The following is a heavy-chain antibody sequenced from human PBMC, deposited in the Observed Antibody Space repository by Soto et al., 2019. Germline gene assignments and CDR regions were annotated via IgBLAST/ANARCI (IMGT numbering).Heavy chain of an antibody. J-gene: IGHJ3*02. CDR2: ISYDGSNK. CDR1: GFTFSSYA. Sequence: PGGSLRLSCAASGFTFSSYAMHWVRQAPGKGLEWVAVISYDGSNKYYADSVKGRFTISRDNSKNTLYLQMNSLRAEDTAVYYCARDGVRGGEQWLVQAAKAFDIWGQGTMVTVSS. D-gene: IGHD6-19*01. V-gene: IGHV3-30-3*01. CDR3: ARDGVRGGEQWLVQAAKAFDI.